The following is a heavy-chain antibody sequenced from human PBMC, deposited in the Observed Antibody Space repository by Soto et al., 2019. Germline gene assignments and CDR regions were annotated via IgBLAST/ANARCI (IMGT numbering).Heavy chain of an antibody. V-gene: IGHV3-30*18. CDR2: ISYDGSNK. CDR1: GFTFSSYG. CDR3: AKDQGYCSGGSCHHFDY. Sequence: GGSLRLSCAASGFTFSSYGMHWVRKAPGKGLEWVAVISYDGSNKYYADSVKGRFTISRDNSKNTLYLQMNSLRAEDTAVYYCAKDQGYCSGGSCHHFDYWGQGTLVTVSS. J-gene: IGHJ4*02. D-gene: IGHD2-15*01.